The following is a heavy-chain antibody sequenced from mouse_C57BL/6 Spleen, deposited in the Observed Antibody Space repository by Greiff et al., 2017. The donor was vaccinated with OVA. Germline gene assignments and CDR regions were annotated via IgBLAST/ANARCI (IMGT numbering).Heavy chain of an antibody. CDR2: IYPGSGNT. CDR1: GYTFTDYY. V-gene: IGHV1-76*01. J-gene: IGHJ2*01. CDR3: ATTDY. Sequence: QVQLQQSGAELVRPGASVKLSCKASGYTFTDYYINWVKQRPGQGLEWIARIYPGSGNTYYNEKFKGKATLTAEKSSSPAYMQLSSLTSEDSAVYFCATTDYWGQGTTLTVSS.